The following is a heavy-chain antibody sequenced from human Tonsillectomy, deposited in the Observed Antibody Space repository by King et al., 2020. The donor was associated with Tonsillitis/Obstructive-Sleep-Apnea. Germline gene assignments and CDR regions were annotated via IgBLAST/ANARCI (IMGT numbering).Heavy chain of an antibody. CDR1: GFTFSSYA. CDR3: AKDWRYYYDSSGYRAAHFDY. D-gene: IGHD3-22*01. V-gene: IGHV3-23*04. CDR2: ISGSGGST. Sequence: VQLVESGGGLVQRGGSLRLSCAASGFTFSSYAMSWVRQAPGKGLEGVSAISGSGGSTYYVDSVKGRFTISRDNSKNTLYLQMNSLRAEDTAVYYCAKDWRYYYDSSGYRAAHFDYWGQGTLVTVSS. J-gene: IGHJ4*02.